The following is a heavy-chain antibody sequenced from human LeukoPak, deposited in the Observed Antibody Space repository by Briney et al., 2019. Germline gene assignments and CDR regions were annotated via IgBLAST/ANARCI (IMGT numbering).Heavy chain of an antibody. CDR3: ARRPHSSSWLNWFDP. Sequence: GESLQISCKGSGYSFTSYWIGWVRPVPGKGLEWMGIIYPGDSDTRYSPSFQGQVTVSADKSISTAYLQWSSLKASDTAMYYCARRPHSSSWLNWFDPWGQGTLVTVSS. CDR1: GYSFTSYW. CDR2: IYPGDSDT. D-gene: IGHD6-13*01. V-gene: IGHV5-51*01. J-gene: IGHJ5*02.